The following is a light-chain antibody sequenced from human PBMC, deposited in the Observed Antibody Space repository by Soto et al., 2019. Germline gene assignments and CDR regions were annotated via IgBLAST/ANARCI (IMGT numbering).Light chain of an antibody. Sequence: QSVLTQPPSVSGSPGQSVTISCTGTSTDFVSYNRVSWYQQPPGTAPKLMIYEVSKRPSGVPDRFSGSKSGNTASLTISGLQAADEADYYCSLYTDSSSYVFGTGTKVTVL. J-gene: IGLJ1*01. V-gene: IGLV2-18*01. CDR3: SLYTDSSSYV. CDR1: STDFVSYNR. CDR2: EVS.